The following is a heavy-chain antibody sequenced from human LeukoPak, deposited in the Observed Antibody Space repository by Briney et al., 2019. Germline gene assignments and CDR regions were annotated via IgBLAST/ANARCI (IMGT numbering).Heavy chain of an antibody. CDR1: GYTFTGYY. D-gene: IGHD6-13*01. CDR3: ARDGIAAAGSEFDP. CDR2: INPNSGGT. J-gene: IGHJ5*02. Sequence: ASVKVSCKSSGYTFTGYYRHWVRQAPEQGLEWMGWINPNSGGTNYAQKFQGRVTMTRDTSISTAYMELSRLRSDDTAVYYCARDGIAAAGSEFDPWGQGTLVTVSS. V-gene: IGHV1-2*02.